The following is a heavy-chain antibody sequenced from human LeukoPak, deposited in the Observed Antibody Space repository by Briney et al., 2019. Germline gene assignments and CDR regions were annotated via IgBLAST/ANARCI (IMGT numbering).Heavy chain of an antibody. CDR3: AKEGAGSDFWSGYYYYYYMDV. CDR2: ISGSGHDI. Sequence: GGSLRLSCVVSGFSFSDSYMTWIRQTPGKGLESLAYISGSGHDIYYTDSVKGRFTISRDNSKNTLYLQMNSLRAEDTAVYYCAKEGAGSDFWSGYYYYYYMDVWGKGTTVTVSS. V-gene: IGHV3-11*04. J-gene: IGHJ6*03. D-gene: IGHD3-3*01. CDR1: GFSFSDSY.